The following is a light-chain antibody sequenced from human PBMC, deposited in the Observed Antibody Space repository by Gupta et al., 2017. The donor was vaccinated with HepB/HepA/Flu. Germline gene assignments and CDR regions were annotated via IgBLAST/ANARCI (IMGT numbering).Light chain of an antibody. CDR3: QQYFDYPLT. Sequence: DIQMTQSPSTLSSSVGDRVTLTCRASHNVGQRVARYQQKPGSDPKFLIYPASTLERGVPGRCSGGGSGTDFTLTISGLQPDDFATYYCQQYFDYPLTFGGGTTVEV. V-gene: IGKV1-5*03. CDR2: PAS. J-gene: IGKJ4*01. CDR1: HNVGQR.